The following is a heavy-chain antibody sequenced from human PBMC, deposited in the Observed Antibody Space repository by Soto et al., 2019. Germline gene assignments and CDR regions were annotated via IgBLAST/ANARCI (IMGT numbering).Heavy chain of an antibody. Sequence: QLQLQESGSGLVKASQTLSLTCAVSGGSISSGGYSWSWIRQPPGKGLEWIGYIYHSGSTYYNPSLKSRVTISVDRSKNQFSLKLSSVTAADTAVYYCAGEVVLLGGMDVWGQGTTVTVSS. CDR3: AGEVVLLGGMDV. J-gene: IGHJ6*02. CDR1: GGSISSGGYS. D-gene: IGHD2-15*01. CDR2: IYHSGST. V-gene: IGHV4-30-2*01.